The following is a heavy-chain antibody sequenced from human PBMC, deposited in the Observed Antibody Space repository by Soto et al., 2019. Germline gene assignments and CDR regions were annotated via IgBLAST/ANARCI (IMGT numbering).Heavy chain of an antibody. CDR2: IYYSGNA. CDR1: GDSISSGGYY. V-gene: IGHV4-31*03. D-gene: IGHD5-18*01. J-gene: IGHJ4*02. CDR3: ARTPSPGTAFDY. Sequence: SETLSLTCTVSGDSISSGGYYWSWIRQQSGKGLQWIGYIYYSGNAYYNPSLKSRVTISVDTSKNQFSLKLSSVTAADTAVYFCARTPSPGTAFDYWGQGTLVTVS.